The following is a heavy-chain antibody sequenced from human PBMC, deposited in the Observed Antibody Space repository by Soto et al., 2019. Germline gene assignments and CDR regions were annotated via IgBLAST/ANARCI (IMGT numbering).Heavy chain of an antibody. CDR2: IYYSGST. D-gene: IGHD2-2*01. Sequence: SETLSLTCTVSGGSISSGDYYWSWIRQPPGKGLEWIGYIYYSGSTYYNPSLKSRVTISVDTSKNQFSLKLSSVTAADTAVYYCARDFPYCSSISCKAIGWFDPWGQGTLVTVSS. J-gene: IGHJ5*02. V-gene: IGHV4-30-4*01. CDR1: GGSISSGDYY. CDR3: ARDFPYCSSISCKAIGWFDP.